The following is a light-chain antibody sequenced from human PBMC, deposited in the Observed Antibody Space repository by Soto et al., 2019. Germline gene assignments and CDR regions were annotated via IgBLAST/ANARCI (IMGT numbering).Light chain of an antibody. CDR2: DAS. CDR3: QQRSNWLMYT. Sequence: EIVLTQSQATLSLSPGERATLSCRASQSVSSYLAWYQQKPGQAPRLLIYDASNRATGIPARFSGSGSGTDVTHTSSSLEPEDFAVYYWQQRSNWLMYTFGQGTKLEIK. J-gene: IGKJ2*01. V-gene: IGKV3-11*01. CDR1: QSVSSY.